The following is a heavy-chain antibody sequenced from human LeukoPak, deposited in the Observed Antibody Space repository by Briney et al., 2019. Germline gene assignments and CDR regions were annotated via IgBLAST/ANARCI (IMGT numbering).Heavy chain of an antibody. CDR2: VYYTGST. CDR1: GDSLSSGHY. V-gene: IGHV4-38-2*02. D-gene: IGHD3-10*01. J-gene: IGHJ4*02. CDR3: VRSLGRYSPNYFDH. Sequence: SETLSLTCIVSGDSLSSGHYWGWIRQSPGKGLEWIGSVYYTGSTYYNPSVKSRITIFVDTLTNEFSLRLRSVTAADTAIYFCVRSLGRYSPNYFDHWGQGKLVTVSS.